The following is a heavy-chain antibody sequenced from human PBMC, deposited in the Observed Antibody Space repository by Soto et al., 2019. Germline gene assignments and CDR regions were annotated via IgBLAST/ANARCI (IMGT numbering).Heavy chain of an antibody. V-gene: IGHV3-33*01. Sequence: QEQLVESGGGVVQPGRSLRLSCAASGFPFWTYGMHWVRQAPGKGLEWVAVIWYNGTNKYYADSLKGRFTISRDNSRNTLSLQMNSLRVDDTAIDYCARAGSAASGDPFDHWGQGTLVTVSS. D-gene: IGHD6-13*01. CDR1: GFPFWTYG. CDR2: IWYNGTNK. J-gene: IGHJ4*02. CDR3: ARAGSAASGDPFDH.